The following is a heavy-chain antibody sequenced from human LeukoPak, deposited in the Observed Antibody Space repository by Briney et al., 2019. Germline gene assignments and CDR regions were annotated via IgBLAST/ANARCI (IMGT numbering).Heavy chain of an antibody. Sequence: ASVKVSCKASGSTFHRYGMNWVRQAPGQGLEWMGWINTNTGNPTYAQGFTGRFVFSLDTSVSTAYLQINSLKAEDTAVYYCARDSISGSYVHYDNWGQGTLVTVSS. D-gene: IGHD1-26*01. CDR2: INTNTGNP. J-gene: IGHJ4*02. CDR1: GSTFHRYG. V-gene: IGHV7-4-1*02. CDR3: ARDSISGSYVHYDN.